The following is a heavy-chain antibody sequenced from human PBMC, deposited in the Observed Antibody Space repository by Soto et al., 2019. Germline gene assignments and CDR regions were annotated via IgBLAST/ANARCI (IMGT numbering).Heavy chain of an antibody. V-gene: IGHV4-38-2*01. D-gene: IGHD6-25*01. CDR2: FHHSGSI. CDR3: ARYHYSSGYLVAPY. Sequence: SETLSLTCAVSGYSISSGYYWGWVRQPPGKGLEWIGSFHHSGSISYNPSLKTRVTMSADMSKNEFSLKLSIVTAADTAVYYCARYHYSSGYLVAPYWGQGALVTVSS. CDR1: GYSISSGYY. J-gene: IGHJ4*02.